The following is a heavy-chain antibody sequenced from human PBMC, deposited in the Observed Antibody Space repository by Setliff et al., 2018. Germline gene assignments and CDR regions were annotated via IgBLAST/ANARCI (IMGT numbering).Heavy chain of an antibody. D-gene: IGHD6-13*01. CDR2: IVPVFGTR. CDR1: GGTFSTYA. Sequence: SVKVSCKASGGTFSTYAVNWVRQAPGQGLEWMGGIVPVFGTRNYAQEFQGRVTFTADDSATTTYMELSSLTSEDTAIYYCARNMGMGQRDYFDYWGRGTLVTVSS. V-gene: IGHV1-69*13. J-gene: IGHJ4*02. CDR3: ARNMGMGQRDYFDY.